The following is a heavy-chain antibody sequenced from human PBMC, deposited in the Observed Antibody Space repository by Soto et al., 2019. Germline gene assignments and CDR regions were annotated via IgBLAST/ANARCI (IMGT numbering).Heavy chain of an antibody. CDR3: AKRGELLFSPFDP. J-gene: IGHJ5*02. CDR2: ISGSGGAT. D-gene: IGHD1-26*01. Sequence: GGSLRLSCAASGFTFSAYAMSWVRQAPGKGLEWVSVISGSGGATYYADSVKGRFTISRDNSKNTLYLQMNSLRAEDTAVYYCAKRGELLFSPFDPWGQGTLVTVSS. V-gene: IGHV3-23*01. CDR1: GFTFSAYA.